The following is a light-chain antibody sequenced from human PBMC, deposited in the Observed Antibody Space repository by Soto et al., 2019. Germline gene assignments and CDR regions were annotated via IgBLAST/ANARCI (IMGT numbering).Light chain of an antibody. CDR3: QQSHIASYT. CDR2: GAS. V-gene: IGKV1-39*01. Sequence: DLQMTQSPSSLSAAVGDRVTITCRASQSIARFLNWYQQKPGEVTKLLIFGASYLRSGVPSRFSGSGSGTHFALTITSLQPEDFATYFCQQSHIASYTFGQGTNL. CDR1: QSIARF. J-gene: IGKJ2*01.